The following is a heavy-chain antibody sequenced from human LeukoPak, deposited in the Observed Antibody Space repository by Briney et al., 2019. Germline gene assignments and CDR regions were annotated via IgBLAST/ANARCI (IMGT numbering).Heavy chain of an antibody. CDR3: ARSPLAAAGRRMFDY. Sequence: ASVKVSFKASGYTFTGYYMHWVRQAPGQRLEWMGWINPNSGGTNYAQKFQGRVTMTRDTSISTAYMELSRLRSDDTAVYYCARSPLAAAGRRMFDYWGQGTLVTVSS. CDR1: GYTFTGYY. D-gene: IGHD6-13*01. CDR2: INPNSGGT. J-gene: IGHJ4*02. V-gene: IGHV1-2*02.